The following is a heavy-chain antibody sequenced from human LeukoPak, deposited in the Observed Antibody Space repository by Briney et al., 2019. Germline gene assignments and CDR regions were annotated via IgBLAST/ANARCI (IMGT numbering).Heavy chain of an antibody. CDR3: ARGSIVVVVAATLGDY. CDR1: GFTFSSYE. Sequence: GGSLRLSCAASGFTFSSYEMNWVRQAPGKGLEWVSYISSSGSTIYYADSVKGRFTISRDNAKNSLYLQMNGLRAEDTAVYYCARGSIVVVVAATLGDYWGQGTLVTVSS. V-gene: IGHV3-48*03. J-gene: IGHJ4*02. CDR2: ISSSGSTI. D-gene: IGHD2-15*01.